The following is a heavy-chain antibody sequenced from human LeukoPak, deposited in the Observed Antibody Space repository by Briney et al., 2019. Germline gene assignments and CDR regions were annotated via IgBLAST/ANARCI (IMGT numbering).Heavy chain of an antibody. Sequence: GGSLRLSCAASGFTFSSYSMNWVRQAPGKGLEWVSSISSSSSYIYYADSVKGRFTISRDNAKNSLYLQMNSLRAEDTAVYYCARDGRGRYSSSSPGAFDIWGQGTMVTVSS. D-gene: IGHD6-13*01. CDR1: GFTFSSYS. V-gene: IGHV3-21*01. CDR2: ISSSSSYI. CDR3: ARDGRGRYSSSSPGAFDI. J-gene: IGHJ3*02.